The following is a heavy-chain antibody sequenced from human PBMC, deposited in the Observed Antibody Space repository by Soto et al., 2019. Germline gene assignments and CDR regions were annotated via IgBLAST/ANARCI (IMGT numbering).Heavy chain of an antibody. J-gene: IGHJ6*02. CDR1: GDTFRRYS. Sequence: QVQLVQSGAEVKKPGSSVKVSCKASGDTFRRYSITWVRQAPGQGREWMGRINPIVEIPRYAQKFQGRFTIPVDQTTTTAHMELTSLRSDDTAVYYCAGDRRTNYDYYGMDVWGQGTTVTVTS. CDR3: AGDRRTNYDYYGMDV. CDR2: INPIVEIP. V-gene: IGHV1-69*08.